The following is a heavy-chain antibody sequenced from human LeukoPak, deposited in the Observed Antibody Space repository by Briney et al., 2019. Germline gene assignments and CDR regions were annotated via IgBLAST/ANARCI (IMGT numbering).Heavy chain of an antibody. CDR1: GFTFSSYG. V-gene: IGHV3-33*06. Sequence: PGRSLRLSCAASGFTFSSYGMHWVRQAPGKGLEWVAVIWYDGSNKYYADSVKGRFTISRDNSKNTLYLQMNSLRAEDTAVYYCAKELTYGSGSYYSDYLGQGTLVTVSS. CDR2: IWYDGSNK. CDR3: AKELTYGSGSYYSDY. D-gene: IGHD3-10*01. J-gene: IGHJ4*02.